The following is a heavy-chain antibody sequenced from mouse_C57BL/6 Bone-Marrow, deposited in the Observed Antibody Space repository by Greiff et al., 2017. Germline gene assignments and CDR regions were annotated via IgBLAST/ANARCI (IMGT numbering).Heavy chain of an antibody. J-gene: IGHJ2*01. V-gene: IGHV1-75*01. CDR2: IFPGSGST. Sequence: QVHVKQSGPELVKPGASVKISCKASGYTFTDYYINWVKQRPGQGLEWIGWIFPGSGSTYYNEKFKGKATLTVDKSSSTAYMLLSSLTSDDSAVYFYARYGYYGSSYGYWGQGTTLTVSS. CDR1: GYTFTDYY. CDR3: ARYGYYGSSYGY. D-gene: IGHD1-1*01.